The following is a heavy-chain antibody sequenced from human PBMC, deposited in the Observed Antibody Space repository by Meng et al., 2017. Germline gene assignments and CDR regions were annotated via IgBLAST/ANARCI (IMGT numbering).Heavy chain of an antibody. Sequence: ASVKVSCKASGYTFTSYGISWVRQAPGQGLEWMGWISAYNGNTNYAQKLQGRVTMTTDTSTSTAYMELRRLRSDDTAVYYCARMRGRRLVEDALDIWGQGTMVTVSS. CDR1: GYTFTSYG. J-gene: IGHJ3*02. V-gene: IGHV1-18*01. CDR3: ARMRGRRLVEDALDI. CDR2: ISAYNGNT. D-gene: IGHD3-16*01.